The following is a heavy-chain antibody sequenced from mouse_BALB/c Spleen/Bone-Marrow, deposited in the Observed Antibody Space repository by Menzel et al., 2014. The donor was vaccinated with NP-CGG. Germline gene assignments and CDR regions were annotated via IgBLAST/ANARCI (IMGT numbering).Heavy chain of an antibody. CDR2: IDPANGNT. CDR3: ARDSPYAMDY. J-gene: IGHJ4*01. V-gene: IGHV14-3*02. Sequence: VQLQQSGAELVKPGASVKLSCAASGFNIKDTYMHWVKQRPEQGLEWIGRIDPANGNTKYDPKFQGKATITADTSSNTAYLQLSSLTSEDTAVYYCARDSPYAMDYWGQGTSVTVSS. CDR1: GFNIKDTY.